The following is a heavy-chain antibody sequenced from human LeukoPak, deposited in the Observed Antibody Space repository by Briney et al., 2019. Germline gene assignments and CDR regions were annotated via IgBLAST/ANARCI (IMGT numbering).Heavy chain of an antibody. V-gene: IGHV4-4*02. CDR1: GGSISSSNW. Sequence: PSETLSLTCAVSGGSISSSNWWSWVRQPPGKGLEWIGEIYHSGSTNYNPSLKSRVTISVDKSKNQFSLKLSSVTAADTAVYYCASGYYDSSGNYFDYWGQGTLVTVSS. J-gene: IGHJ4*02. CDR3: ASGYYDSSGNYFDY. D-gene: IGHD3-22*01. CDR2: IYHSGST.